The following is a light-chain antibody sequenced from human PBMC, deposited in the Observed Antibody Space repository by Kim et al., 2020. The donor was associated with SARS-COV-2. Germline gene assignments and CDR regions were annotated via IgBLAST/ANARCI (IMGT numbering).Light chain of an antibody. Sequence: EIVLTQSPATLSLSPGERATLSCRASESARGYVAWYQQKPGQVPRLIIYDASNRATGIPARFSGSGSGTDFTLTISSLEPEDFAVYYCQRRSSWPLTFGGGTKVDIK. V-gene: IGKV3-11*01. CDR3: QRRSSWPLT. CDR1: ESARGY. CDR2: DAS. J-gene: IGKJ4*01.